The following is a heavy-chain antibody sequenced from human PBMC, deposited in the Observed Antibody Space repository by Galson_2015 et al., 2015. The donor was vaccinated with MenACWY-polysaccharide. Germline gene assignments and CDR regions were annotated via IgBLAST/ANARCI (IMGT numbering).Heavy chain of an antibody. V-gene: IGHV3-21*01. J-gene: IGHJ5*02. CDR2: MNSSSSYI. D-gene: IGHD3-10*01. Sequence: SLRLSCAASGITFRNHAMNWVRQAPGKGLEWVSSMNSSSSYIYYADSVKGRFTISRDNAKNSLYLQMNSLRAEDTAVYYCARAVRITSFDPCGQGTLVTVSS. CDR3: ARAVRITSFDP. CDR1: GITFRNHA.